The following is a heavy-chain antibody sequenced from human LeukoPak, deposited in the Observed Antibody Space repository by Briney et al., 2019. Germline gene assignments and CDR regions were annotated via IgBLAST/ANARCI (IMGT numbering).Heavy chain of an antibody. Sequence: PSETLSLTCTVSGVSISSSNSYWGWIRQPPGKGLEWIGSIYYTGNTYYNASLKSRVTISVDTSKNQFSLKLSSVTAADTAVYYCASEFVGQYFDWLLTHPNWFDPWGQGTLVTVSS. CDR3: ASEFVGQYFDWLLTHPNWFDP. CDR1: GVSISSSNSY. J-gene: IGHJ5*02. CDR2: IYYTGNT. D-gene: IGHD3-9*01. V-gene: IGHV4-39*01.